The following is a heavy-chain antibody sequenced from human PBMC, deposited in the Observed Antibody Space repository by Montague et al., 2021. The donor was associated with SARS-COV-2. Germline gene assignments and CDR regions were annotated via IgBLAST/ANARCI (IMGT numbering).Heavy chain of an antibody. D-gene: IGHD5-24*01. V-gene: IGHV4-31*03. CDR3: ARGPSRLATQEFYFGY. Sequence: TLSLTCIVSSDSISSGGYYWSWIRKHPGKGLEWIGYIYYSGNTYYNPSLKSRVTMSVDTTKNQFSLTLNSVTAADTAVYYCARGPSRLATQEFYFGYWSQGTLVSVSS. CDR2: IYYSGNT. J-gene: IGHJ4*02. CDR1: SDSISSGGYY.